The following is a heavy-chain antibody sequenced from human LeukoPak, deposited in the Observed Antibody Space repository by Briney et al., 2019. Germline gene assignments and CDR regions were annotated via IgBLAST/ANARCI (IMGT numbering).Heavy chain of an antibody. Sequence: GGSLRLSCAVSGLTFSNSAMSWVRQAPGKGLEWVSAISVGSDVIYYADSVKGRFTISRDNAKNSLYLQMNSLRAEDMALYYCAREIVVVPAATDAFDIWGQGTMVTVSS. CDR2: ISVGSDVI. CDR3: AREIVVVPAATDAFDI. V-gene: IGHV3-21*04. J-gene: IGHJ3*02. D-gene: IGHD2-2*01. CDR1: GLTFSNSA.